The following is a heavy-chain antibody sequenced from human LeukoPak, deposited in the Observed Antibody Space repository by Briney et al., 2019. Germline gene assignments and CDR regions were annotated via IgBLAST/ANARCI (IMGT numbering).Heavy chain of an antibody. Sequence: PSETLSLTCSVSGGSISSTNDYWDWIRQPPGKGLEWIASIYYSGSTYYNPSLNSRVTISLDTSKNKFSLKMTSVPAADKAVYYCVKTCGRGTVDPGTSGYINSWGQGTLVTVSS. CDR1: GGSISSTNDY. J-gene: IGHJ5*02. V-gene: IGHV4-39*01. CDR3: VKTCGRGTVDPGTSGYINS. CDR2: IYYSGST. D-gene: IGHD3-22*01.